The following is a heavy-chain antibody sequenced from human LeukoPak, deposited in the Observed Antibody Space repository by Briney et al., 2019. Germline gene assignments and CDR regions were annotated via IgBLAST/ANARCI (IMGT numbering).Heavy chain of an antibody. D-gene: IGHD3-10*01. CDR2: IYPGDSYT. Sequence: PGESLKLSCTGSGYTFTSYWIGWVRQMPGKGLEWVGIIYPGDSYTTYSPSFQGQVTISADKSISTAYLQWSSLKASDTAMYYCARRFQINYFDYWGQGTLVTVSS. CDR1: GYTFTSYW. J-gene: IGHJ4*02. CDR3: ARRFQINYFDY. V-gene: IGHV5-51*03.